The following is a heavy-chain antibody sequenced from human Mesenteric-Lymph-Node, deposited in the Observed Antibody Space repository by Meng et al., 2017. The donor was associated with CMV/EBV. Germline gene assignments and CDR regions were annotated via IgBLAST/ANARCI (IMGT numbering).Heavy chain of an antibody. CDR1: GFAVSRNY. D-gene: IGHD6-13*01. J-gene: IGHJ4*02. CDR3: AGLIAVAGT. V-gene: IGHV3-66*02. CDR2: IYDDDST. Sequence: ETLSLTCAGSGFAVSRNYMSWVRQAPGKGLEWVSVIYDDDSTSYADSVKGRFTISRDKSKNTLYLQMNSLRGEDTAVYYCAGLIAVAGTWGQGTLVTVSS.